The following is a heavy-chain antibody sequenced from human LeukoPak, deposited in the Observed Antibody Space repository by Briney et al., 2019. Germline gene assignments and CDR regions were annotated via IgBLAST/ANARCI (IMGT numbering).Heavy chain of an antibody. J-gene: IGHJ5*02. CDR1: GGSFSGYY. CDR2: INHSGST. D-gene: IGHD2-2*01. Sequence: NTSETLSLTCAVYGGSFSGYYWSWIRQPPGKGLEWIGEINHSGSTNYNPSLKSRVTISVDTSKNQFSLKLSSVTAADTAVYYCARDYRNQLRWFDPWGQGTLVTVSS. CDR3: ARDYRNQLRWFDP. V-gene: IGHV4-34*01.